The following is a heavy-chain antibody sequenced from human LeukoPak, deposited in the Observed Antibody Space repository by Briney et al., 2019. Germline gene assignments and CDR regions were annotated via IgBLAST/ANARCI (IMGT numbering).Heavy chain of an antibody. CDR2: IYYSGST. D-gene: IGHD2-15*01. J-gene: IGHJ2*01. Sequence: SETLSLTCAVYGGSFSGYYWSWIRQPPGKGLGWIGYIYYSGSTNYNPSLKSRVTISVDTSKNQFSLKLSSVTAADTAVYYCARSADIVVVVAASARLPNWYFDLWGRGTLVTVSS. CDR1: GGSFSGYY. CDR3: ARSADIVVVVAASARLPNWYFDL. V-gene: IGHV4-59*01.